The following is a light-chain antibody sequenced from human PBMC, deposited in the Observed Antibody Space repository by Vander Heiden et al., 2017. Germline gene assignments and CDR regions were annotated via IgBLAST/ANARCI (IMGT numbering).Light chain of an antibody. Sequence: DMQNTPSPSTLSASVGDRITLTWRASQSITTWVAWYQQKPGKAPKLLIYKSSVLQSGVPSRFSGSGSGTHFTLTISSLQPDDFATYYCQQYNNYWTFGQGTKVEI. J-gene: IGKJ1*01. V-gene: IGKV1-5*03. CDR3: QQYNNYWT. CDR2: KSS. CDR1: QSITTW.